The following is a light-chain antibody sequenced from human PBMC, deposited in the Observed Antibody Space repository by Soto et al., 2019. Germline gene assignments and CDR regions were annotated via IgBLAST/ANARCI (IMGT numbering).Light chain of an antibody. CDR3: QQDYSYSST. V-gene: IGKV1-5*03. CDR1: QSISGW. CDR2: KAS. Sequence: DIQMTQSPSTLSASVGDRVTITCRASQSISGWLAWYQQKPGKAPKRLLYKASSLESGVPSRFGGSGSGTEFTLTISSLQPEDFATYYYQQDYSYSSTFGQRTKVEIK. J-gene: IGKJ1*01.